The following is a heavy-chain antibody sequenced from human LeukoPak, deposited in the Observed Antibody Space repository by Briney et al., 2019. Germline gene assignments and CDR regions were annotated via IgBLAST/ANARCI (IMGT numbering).Heavy chain of an antibody. CDR2: ISGYSDIS. D-gene: IGHD5-18*01. J-gene: IGHJ4*02. V-gene: IGHV1-18*01. Sequence: ASVKVSCKASGYTFVNHGISWVRQAPGQGLEWLGWISGYSDISHYGQSVQGRVTMITDAATSTAYLELRSLRSDDTAVYYCARASSTQIQLWYFDYWGQGTLVTVSS. CDR3: ARASSTQIQLWYFDY. CDR1: GYTFVNHG.